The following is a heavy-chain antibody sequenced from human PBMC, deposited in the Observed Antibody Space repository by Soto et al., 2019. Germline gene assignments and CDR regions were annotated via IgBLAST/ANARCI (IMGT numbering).Heavy chain of an antibody. V-gene: IGHV4-59*08. CDR1: GGSISSYY. Sequence: SETLSLTCTVSGGSISSYYWSWIRQPPGKGLEWIGYIYYSGSTNYNPSLKSRVTISVDTSKNQFSLKLSSVTAADTAVYYCARQGYRGPVVGYFDYWGQGTLVTVSS. D-gene: IGHD2-15*01. J-gene: IGHJ4*02. CDR3: ARQGYRGPVVGYFDY. CDR2: IYYSGST.